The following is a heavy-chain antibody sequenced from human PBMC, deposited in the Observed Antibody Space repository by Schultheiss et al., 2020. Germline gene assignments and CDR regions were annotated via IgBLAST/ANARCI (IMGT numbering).Heavy chain of an antibody. J-gene: IGHJ5*02. Sequence: TLSLTCTVSGGSISSYYWSWIRQPAGKGLEWLARIDWDDDKYYSTSLKTRLTISKDTSKNQVVLTMTNMDPVDTATYYCAHARLDSSGPNWFDPWGQGTLVTVSS. V-gene: IGHV2-70*12. CDR3: AHARLDSSGPNWFDP. CDR1: GGSISSYYW. CDR2: IDWDDDK. D-gene: IGHD3-22*01.